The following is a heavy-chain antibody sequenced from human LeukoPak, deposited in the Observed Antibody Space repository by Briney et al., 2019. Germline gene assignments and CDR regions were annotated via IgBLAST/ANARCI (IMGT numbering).Heavy chain of an antibody. CDR2: ISYDGSNK. CDR3: ARDLLGYSSGWYEPSFDY. D-gene: IGHD6-19*01. V-gene: IGHV3-30-3*01. CDR1: GFTFSSYA. J-gene: IGHJ4*02. Sequence: GRSLRLSCAASGFTFSSYAMHWVRQAPGKGLEWVAVISYDGSNKYYADSVKGRFTISRDNSKNTLYLQMNSLRADDTAVYYCARDLLGYSSGWYEPSFDYWGQGTLVTVSS.